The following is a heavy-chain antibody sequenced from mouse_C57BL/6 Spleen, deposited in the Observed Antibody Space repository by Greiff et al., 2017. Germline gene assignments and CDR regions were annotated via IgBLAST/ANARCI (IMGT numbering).Heavy chain of an antibody. D-gene: IGHD2-3*01. CDR2: IDPETGGT. Sequence: QVHVKQSGAELVRPGASVTLSCKASGYTFTDYEMHWVKQTPVHGLEWIGAIDPETGGTAYNQKFKGKAILTADKSSSTAYMELRSLTSEDSAVYYCTRDGYPHFYAMDYWGQGTSVTVSS. CDR3: TRDGYPHFYAMDY. CDR1: GYTFTDYE. J-gene: IGHJ4*01. V-gene: IGHV1-15*01.